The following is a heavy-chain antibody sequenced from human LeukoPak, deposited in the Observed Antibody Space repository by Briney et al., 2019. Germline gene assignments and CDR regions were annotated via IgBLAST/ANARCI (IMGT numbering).Heavy chain of an antibody. D-gene: IGHD6-19*01. CDR3: ARGQWLVETYYFDY. Sequence: SETLSLTCAVSGGSISSGGYSGRWIRQPPGKGLEWIGYIYYSGSTYYNPSLKSRVTISVDTSKNQFSLKLSSVTAADTAVYYCARGQWLVETYYFDYWGQGTLVTGSS. CDR1: GGSISSGGYS. CDR2: IYYSGST. J-gene: IGHJ4*02. V-gene: IGHV4-30-4*07.